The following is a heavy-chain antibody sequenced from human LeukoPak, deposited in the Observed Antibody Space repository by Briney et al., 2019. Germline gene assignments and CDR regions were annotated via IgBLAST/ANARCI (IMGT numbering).Heavy chain of an antibody. CDR2: TYYRSKWNN. J-gene: IGHJ5*02. CDR3: ARGVQGWFAP. D-gene: IGHD3-10*01. Sequence: SQTLSLTCAISGDSVSNSRAAWHWIRQSPSRGLEWLGRTYYRSKWNNDYAVSVRSRITINGDTSKNQFSLQLNSVTPEDTAVYYCARGVQGWFAPWGQGTLVAVSS. V-gene: IGHV6-1*01. CDR1: GDSVSNSRAA.